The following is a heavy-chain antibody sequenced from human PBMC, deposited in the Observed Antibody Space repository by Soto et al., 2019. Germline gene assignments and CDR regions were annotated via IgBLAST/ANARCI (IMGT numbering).Heavy chain of an antibody. D-gene: IGHD4-17*01. CDR3: ARALTTVVTVFDY. CDR1: GFTVSSNY. CDR2: IYSGGST. V-gene: IGHV3-66*01. Sequence: EVQLVESGGGLVQPGGSLRLSCAASGFTVSSNYMSWVRQAPGKGLEWVSVIYSGGSTYYADSVKGRFTISRDNSKNTLYLQMNSLRAEDTAVYYCARALTTVVTVFDYWGQGTLVTVSS. J-gene: IGHJ4*02.